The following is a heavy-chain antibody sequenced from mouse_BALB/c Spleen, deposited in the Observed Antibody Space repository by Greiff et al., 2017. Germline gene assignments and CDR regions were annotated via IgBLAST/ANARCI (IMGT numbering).Heavy chain of an antibody. CDR3: ARGPMITTAGYAMDY. V-gene: IGHV5-9-4*01. J-gene: IGHJ4*01. Sequence: EVQVVESGGGLVKPGGSLKLSCAASGFTFSSYAMSWVRQSPEKRLEWVAEISSGGSYTYYPDTVTGRFTISRDNAKNTLYLEMSSLRSEDTAMYYCARGPMITTAGYAMDYWGQGTSVTVSS. CDR2: ISSGGSYT. CDR1: GFTFSSYA. D-gene: IGHD2-4*01.